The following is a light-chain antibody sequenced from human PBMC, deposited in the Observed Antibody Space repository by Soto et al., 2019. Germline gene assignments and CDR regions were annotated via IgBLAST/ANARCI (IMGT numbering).Light chain of an antibody. V-gene: IGLV2-8*01. CDR3: SSYAGSNNLGV. CDR2: EVS. J-gene: IGLJ2*01. CDR1: SSDVGGYNY. Sequence: QSALTQPPSASGSPGQSVTISCTGTSSDVGGYNYVSWYQQHPGKAPKLMIYEVSERPSGVPDRFYGSKSGNTASLTVSGLQAEDEADYYCSSYAGSNNLGVFGGGTKLTVL.